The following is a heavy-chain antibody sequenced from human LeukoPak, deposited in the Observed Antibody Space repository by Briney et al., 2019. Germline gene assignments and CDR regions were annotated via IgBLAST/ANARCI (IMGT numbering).Heavy chain of an antibody. CDR3: ARAPLRVRGVVALDV. J-gene: IGHJ6*02. CDR1: GGSISSYY. Sequence: SETLSLTCTVSGGSISSYYWSWIRQPAGKGLEWIGRIYTSGSTNYNPSLKSRVTMSVDTSKNQFSLKLSSVTAADTAAYYCARAPLRVRGVVALDVWGQGTTVTVSS. CDR2: IYTSGST. V-gene: IGHV4-4*07. D-gene: IGHD3-10*01.